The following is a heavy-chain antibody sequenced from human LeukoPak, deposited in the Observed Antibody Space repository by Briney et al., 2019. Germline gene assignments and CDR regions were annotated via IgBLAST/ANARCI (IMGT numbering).Heavy chain of an antibody. CDR1: GFTFSNYG. V-gene: IGHV3-30*03. Sequence: GGSLRLSCATSGFTFSNYGMHWVRQAPGKGLEWVAVISSDETNIRYGDSVKGRFTVSRDNAKNTLYLQMNSLRAEDTAVYYCARDPYRVVFATGNYLDPWGQGTLVTVSS. J-gene: IGHJ5*02. CDR2: ISSDETNI. CDR3: ARDPYRVVFATGNYLDP. D-gene: IGHD2-15*01.